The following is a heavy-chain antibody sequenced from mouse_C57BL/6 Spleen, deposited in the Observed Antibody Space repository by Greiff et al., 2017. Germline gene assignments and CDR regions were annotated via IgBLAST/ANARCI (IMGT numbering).Heavy chain of an antibody. J-gene: IGHJ2*01. V-gene: IGHV1-39*01. Sequence: VQLQQSGPELVKPGASVKISCKASGYSFTDYYMNWVKQSHGKSLEWIGVINPNNGGTSYNQKFKGKATLTVDQSSSTAYMQLNSLTSEDSAGYDCARREYCGSRFAYWGQGTTLTVSS. CDR3: ARREYCGSRFAY. CDR1: GYSFTDYY. D-gene: IGHD1-1*01. CDR2: INPNNGGT.